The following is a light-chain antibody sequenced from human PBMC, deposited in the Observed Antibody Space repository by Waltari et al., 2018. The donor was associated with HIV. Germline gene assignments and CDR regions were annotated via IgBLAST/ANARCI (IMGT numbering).Light chain of an antibody. J-gene: IGLJ1*01. CDR3: GAWDDSLRIYV. CDR1: SSHLGSIY. CDR2: RSD. Sequence: QSVLTQPPSASGTPGQRVTISCSGSSSHLGSIYVYWYQHLPGAAPKLLIYRSDQRPSGVPDRVSCTKSGTSASLTISGLRSEDEGDYYCGAWDDSLRIYVFGTGTKVTVL. V-gene: IGLV1-47*01.